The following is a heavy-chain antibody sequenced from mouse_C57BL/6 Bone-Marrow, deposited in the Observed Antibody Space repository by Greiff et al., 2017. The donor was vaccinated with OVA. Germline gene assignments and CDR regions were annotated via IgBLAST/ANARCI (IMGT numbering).Heavy chain of an antibody. Sequence: EVELMESGGGLVQPKGSLKLSCAASGFSFNTYAMNWVRQAPGKGLEWVARIRSKSNNYATYYADSVKDRFTISRDDSESMLYLQMNNLKTEDTAMYYCVRDYSYYFDYWGQGTTLTVSS. D-gene: IGHD1-1*01. V-gene: IGHV10-1*01. CDR2: IRSKSNNYAT. J-gene: IGHJ2*01. CDR3: VRDYSYYFDY. CDR1: GFSFNTYA.